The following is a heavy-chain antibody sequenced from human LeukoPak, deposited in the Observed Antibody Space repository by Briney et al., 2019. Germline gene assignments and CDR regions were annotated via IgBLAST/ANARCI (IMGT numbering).Heavy chain of an antibody. Sequence: PGRSLRLSCAASGFTFSSYAMHWVRQAPGKGLEWVAVISYDGCNKYYADSVKGRFTISRDNSKNTLYLQMNSLRAEDTAVYYCASTYPQYSSGWYEYFDYWGQGTLVTVSS. CDR3: ASTYPQYSSGWYEYFDY. J-gene: IGHJ4*02. V-gene: IGHV3-30-3*01. CDR2: ISYDGCNK. D-gene: IGHD6-19*01. CDR1: GFTFSSYA.